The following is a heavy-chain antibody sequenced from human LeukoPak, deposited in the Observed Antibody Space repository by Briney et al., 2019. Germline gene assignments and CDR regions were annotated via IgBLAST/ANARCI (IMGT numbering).Heavy chain of an antibody. V-gene: IGHV3-23*01. D-gene: IGHD3-9*01. CDR2: ISSRGDST. J-gene: IGHJ4*02. CDR3: ANWHDILTGFL. CDR1: GFTFSNYA. Sequence: PGGSLILSCAASGFTFSNYAMSWVRQVPGRGLEWVSTISSRGDSTYDADSVKGRLTISRDNSKNTLYLQMNSLRAEDTAVYYCANWHDILTGFLWGQGTLVTVSS.